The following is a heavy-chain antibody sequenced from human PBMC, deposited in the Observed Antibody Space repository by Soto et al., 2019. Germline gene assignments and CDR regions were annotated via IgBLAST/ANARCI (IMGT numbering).Heavy chain of an antibody. J-gene: IGHJ4*02. D-gene: IGHD3-3*01. CDR2: IRSKAYGGTT. CDR1: GFTFGDYA. CDR3: TRDYDFWSGGFDY. Sequence: PGGSLRLSCTASGFTFGDYAMSWFRQAPGKGLEWVGFIRSKAYGGTTEYAASVKGRFTISRDDSRSIAYLQMNSLKTEDTAVYYCTRDYDFWSGGFDYWGQGTLVTVSS. V-gene: IGHV3-49*03.